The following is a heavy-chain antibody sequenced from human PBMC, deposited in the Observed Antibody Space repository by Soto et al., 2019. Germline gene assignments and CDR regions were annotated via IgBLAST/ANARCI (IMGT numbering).Heavy chain of an antibody. V-gene: IGHV1-18*01. CDR2: ISAYNGNT. D-gene: IGHD4-17*01. CDR1: GYTFTSYG. Sequence: QVQLVQSGAEVKKPGASVKVSCKASGYTFTSYGISWVRQAPGQGLEWMGWISAYNGNTNYAQKLQGRVNMTTDTXXSXAXXELRSLRSDDTAVYYCARDHPSEVYGDYNNDAFDIWGQGTMVTVSS. J-gene: IGHJ3*02. CDR3: ARDHPSEVYGDYNNDAFDI.